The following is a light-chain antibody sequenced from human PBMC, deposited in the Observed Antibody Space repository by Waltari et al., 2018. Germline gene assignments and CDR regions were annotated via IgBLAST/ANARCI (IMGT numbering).Light chain of an antibody. CDR3: YSRNNYGDHIRV. CDR1: TLRTYY. J-gene: IGLJ3*02. CDR2: AGK. Sequence: SSQLTQDPAVSVALGQTVTMTCQGDTLRTYYASWFQQKPGQAPLLVIYAGKGRPAGIPDRFSGSRSGNTASLTITGAQADDEADYICYSRNNYGDHIRVFGGGTKLTVL. V-gene: IGLV3-19*01.